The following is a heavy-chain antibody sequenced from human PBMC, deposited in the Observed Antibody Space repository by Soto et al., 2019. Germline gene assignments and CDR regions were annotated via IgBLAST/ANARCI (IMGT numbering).Heavy chain of an antibody. J-gene: IGHJ5*02. CDR2: IKSKTDGGTT. CDR3: TTRARDGTIFELGNWFDP. Sequence: EVQLVESGGGLVKPGGSLRLSCAASGFTFSNAWMSWVRQAPGKGLEWVGRIKSKTDGGTTDYAAPVKGRFTISRDDSKNTLYLQMNSLKTEDTAVYYCTTRARDGTIFELGNWFDPWGQGTLVTVSS. CDR1: GFTFSNAW. D-gene: IGHD3-3*01. V-gene: IGHV3-15*01.